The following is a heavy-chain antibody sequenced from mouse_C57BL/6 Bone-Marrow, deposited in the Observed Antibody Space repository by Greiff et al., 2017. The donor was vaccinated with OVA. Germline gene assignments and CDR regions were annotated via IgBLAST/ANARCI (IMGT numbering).Heavy chain of an antibody. V-gene: IGHV1-55*01. D-gene: IGHD2-1*01. CDR2: IYPGSGST. CDR3: ARSNGNFTWFAY. J-gene: IGHJ3*01. CDR1: ATTFTSYW. Sequence: QVQLKQPGAELVKPGASVKISCKVPATTFTSYWLTWVKQSPGQALGGIGDIYPGSGSTNYNEKFKSKATLTVDTSSSTAYMQLSSLTSEDSAVYYCARSNGNFTWFAYWGQGTLVTVSA.